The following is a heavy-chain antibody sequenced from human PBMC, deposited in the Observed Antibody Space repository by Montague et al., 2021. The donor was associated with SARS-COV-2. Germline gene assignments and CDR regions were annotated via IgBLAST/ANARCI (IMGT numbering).Heavy chain of an antibody. V-gene: IGHV4-34*01. Sequence: SETLSLTCAVHGGSFSTYSWNWIRQPPGKGLEWIGEIHHGGSTNYNPSLKSRVTISADTSKNQFPLKLTSVAAADTAVYYCAGLGDGVVPSPILGVGPYYSYYYMDVWGKGTTVTVSS. CDR1: GGSFSTYS. CDR2: IHHGGST. CDR3: AGLGDGVVPSPILGVGPYYSYYYMDV. J-gene: IGHJ6*03. D-gene: IGHD3-10*01.